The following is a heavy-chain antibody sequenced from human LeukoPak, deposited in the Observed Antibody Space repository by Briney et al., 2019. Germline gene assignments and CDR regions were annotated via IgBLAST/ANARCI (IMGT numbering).Heavy chain of an antibody. CDR3: ARDWGDTAADDAFDI. D-gene: IGHD5-18*01. V-gene: IGHV4-59*01. Sequence: SETLSLTCTASGCSISSYYWSWIRQPPGKGLEWIGYIYYSGSTNYNPSLKSRVTISVDTSKNQFSLKLSSVTAADTAVYYCARDWGDTAADDAFDIWGQGTMVTVSS. CDR2: IYYSGST. CDR1: GCSISSYY. J-gene: IGHJ3*02.